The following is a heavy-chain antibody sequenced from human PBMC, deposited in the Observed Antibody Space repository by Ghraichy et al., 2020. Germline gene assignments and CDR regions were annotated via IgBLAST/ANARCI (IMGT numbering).Heavy chain of an antibody. V-gene: IGHV3-7*03. CDR3: ARVASYDFWSGSLPADY. J-gene: IGHJ4*02. CDR2: IKKDGSEK. CDR1: GFTLSSFW. Sequence: GGSLRLSCAASGFTLSSFWMSWVRQAPGKGLEWVANIKKDGSEKYYVDSVKGRFTISRDNAKNSLYLQMNSLRAEDTAVYYCARVASYDFWSGSLPADYWGQGTLVIVSS. D-gene: IGHD3-3*01.